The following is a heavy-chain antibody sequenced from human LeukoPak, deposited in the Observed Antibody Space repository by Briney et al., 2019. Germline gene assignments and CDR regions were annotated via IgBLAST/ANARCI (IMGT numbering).Heavy chain of an antibody. Sequence: GGSLRLSCAASGFTFDDYAMHWVRHAPGKGLEWVSGISWNSGSIGYADSVKGRFTISRDNAKNSLYLQMNSLRAEDTALYYCAKSAAIVVVTADLDYWGQGTLVTVSS. D-gene: IGHD2-21*02. CDR3: AKSAAIVVVTADLDY. CDR2: ISWNSGSI. CDR1: GFTFDDYA. V-gene: IGHV3-9*01. J-gene: IGHJ4*02.